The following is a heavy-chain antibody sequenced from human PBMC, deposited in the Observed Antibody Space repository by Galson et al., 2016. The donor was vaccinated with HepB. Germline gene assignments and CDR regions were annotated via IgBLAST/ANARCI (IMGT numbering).Heavy chain of an antibody. CDR2: INSDGSST. CDR1: GFTFSNYW. Sequence: SLRLSCAASGFTFSNYWMHWVRQAPGKGLVWVSRINSDGSSTSYADSVKGRFTVSRDSAKNTLYLQMYSLRAEGTAVYYCARDRYCSGGSCYPWEAYYYYGMDVWGQGTTVTVSS. J-gene: IGHJ6*02. V-gene: IGHV3-74*01. CDR3: ARDRYCSGGSCYPWEAYYYYGMDV. D-gene: IGHD2-15*01.